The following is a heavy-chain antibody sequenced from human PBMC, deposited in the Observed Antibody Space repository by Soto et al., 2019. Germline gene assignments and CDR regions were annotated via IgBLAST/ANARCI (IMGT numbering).Heavy chain of an antibody. D-gene: IGHD2-15*01. Sequence: PGGALILSSTTSGFTFNTYSMYLGRQAPGKGLGWVAIIWYDGSNKYYADSVKGRFTISRDNSKNTLYLQMNSLRAEDTALYYCARSDCTGAYCYSWPFNYGVDVWGQGTTVTVSS. CDR3: ARSDCTGAYCYSWPFNYGVDV. V-gene: IGHV3-33*08. CDR2: IWYDGSNK. CDR1: GFTFNTYS. J-gene: IGHJ6*02.